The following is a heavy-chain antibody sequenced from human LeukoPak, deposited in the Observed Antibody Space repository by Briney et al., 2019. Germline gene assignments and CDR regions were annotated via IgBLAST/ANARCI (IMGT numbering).Heavy chain of an antibody. Sequence: GGSLRLSCAASGLTFSNYAVHWVRQAPGKGLDWVAVISYDGSDKYYADSVKGRFTVSRDNFKNTLYLQMSSLRAEDTAVYFCARDFGSAILAYYFDYWGQGTLVTVSS. J-gene: IGHJ4*02. CDR2: ISYDGSDK. CDR3: ARDFGSAILAYYFDY. D-gene: IGHD2-15*01. V-gene: IGHV3-30*04. CDR1: GLTFSNYA.